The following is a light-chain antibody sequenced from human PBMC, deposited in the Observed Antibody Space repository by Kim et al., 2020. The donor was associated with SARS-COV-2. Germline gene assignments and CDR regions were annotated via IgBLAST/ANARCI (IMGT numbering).Light chain of an antibody. J-gene: IGKJ4*01. V-gene: IGKV3-20*01. CDR2: GAS. CDR1: QTLSSNS. CDR3: QQYGTSPLT. Sequence: SPGETATISGRTSQTLSSNSLAGYKQKPGQAPGLLIYGASSRATGIPDRFSGSGSETDFTLTISRLDPEDFAMYYCQQYGTSPLTFGGGTKVDIK.